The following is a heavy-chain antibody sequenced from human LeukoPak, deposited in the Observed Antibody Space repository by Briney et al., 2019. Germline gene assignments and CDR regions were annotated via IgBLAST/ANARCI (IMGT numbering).Heavy chain of an antibody. CDR2: ISSSSSYI. Sequence: GGSLRLSCAASGFTFSSYSMNWVRQAPGKGLEWVSSISSSSSYIYYADSVKGRFTISRDNAKNSLYLQMNSLRAEDTAVYYCARDARSGSYYSDYWGQGTLVTVSS. CDR1: GFTFSSYS. D-gene: IGHD1-26*01. J-gene: IGHJ4*02. V-gene: IGHV3-21*01. CDR3: ARDARSGSYYSDY.